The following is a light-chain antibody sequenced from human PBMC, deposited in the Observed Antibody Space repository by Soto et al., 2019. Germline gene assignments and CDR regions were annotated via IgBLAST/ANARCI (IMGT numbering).Light chain of an antibody. CDR2: DAS. J-gene: IGKJ5*01. Sequence: IQMTPSPSSLSASVGNRVTINCRASQSISTYLNWYQKKPGKAPNLLIYDASRLQSGVPSRFSGSGGGTDFTLSISSVQPEDFATYFCQQSYMDPITFGQGTRLEIK. V-gene: IGKV1-39*01. CDR3: QQSYMDPIT. CDR1: QSISTY.